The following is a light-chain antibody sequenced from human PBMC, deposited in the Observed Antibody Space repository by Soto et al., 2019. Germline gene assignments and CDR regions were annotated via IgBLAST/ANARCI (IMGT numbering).Light chain of an antibody. V-gene: IGLV2-11*01. Sequence: QSALTQPRSVSGSPGQSVTISCTGTNSDVGGYNYVSWYQQHPDKAPKLMIYDVDQRPPGVPDRFSGSKSGNAASLTISGLQAEDEADYYCCSYAGGYTWSLGGGTKLTVL. J-gene: IGLJ2*01. CDR3: CSYAGGYTWS. CDR2: DVD. CDR1: NSDVGGYNY.